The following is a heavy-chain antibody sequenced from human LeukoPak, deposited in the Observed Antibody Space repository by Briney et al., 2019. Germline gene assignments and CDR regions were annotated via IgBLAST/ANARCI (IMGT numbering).Heavy chain of an antibody. CDR3: ARRGSSSGERWFDP. V-gene: IGHV4-59*08. CDR2: IYYSGST. Sequence: SETLSLTCTVSGGSISSYYWSWIRQPPGKGLEWIGYIYYSGSTNYNPSLKSRVTISVDTSKNQFPLKLSSVTAADTAVYYCARRGSSSGERWFDPWGQGTLVTVSS. J-gene: IGHJ5*02. CDR1: GGSISSYY. D-gene: IGHD6-6*01.